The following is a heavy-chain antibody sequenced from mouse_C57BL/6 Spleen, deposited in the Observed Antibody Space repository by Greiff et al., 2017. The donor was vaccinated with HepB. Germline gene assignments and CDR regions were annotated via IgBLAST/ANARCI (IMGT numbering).Heavy chain of an antibody. D-gene: IGHD2-3*01. J-gene: IGHJ2*01. V-gene: IGHV1-66*01. CDR2: IYPGSGNT. CDR3: ARGAGYYPYYFDY. CDR1: GYSFTSYY. Sequence: VQLQQSGPELVKPGASVKISCKASGYSFTSYYIHWVKQRPGQGLEWIGWIYPGSGNTKYNEKFKGKATLTADTSSSTAYMQLSSLTSEDSAVYYCARGAGYYPYYFDYWGQGTTLTVSS.